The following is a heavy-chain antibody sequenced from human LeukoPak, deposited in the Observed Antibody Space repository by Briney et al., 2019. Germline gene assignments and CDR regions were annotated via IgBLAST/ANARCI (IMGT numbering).Heavy chain of an antibody. J-gene: IGHJ3*02. CDR3: ARDLSRYDAFDI. D-gene: IGHD2/OR15-2a*01. CDR2: INPNSGGT. CDR1: GYTFTGYY. V-gene: IGHV1-2*02. Sequence: ASVKVSCKASGYTFTGYYMHWVRQAPGQGLEWMGWINPNSGGTNYAQKFQGRVTMTRDTSISTAYMELSRLRSDDTAVYYCARDLSRYDAFDIWGQGTMVTVSS.